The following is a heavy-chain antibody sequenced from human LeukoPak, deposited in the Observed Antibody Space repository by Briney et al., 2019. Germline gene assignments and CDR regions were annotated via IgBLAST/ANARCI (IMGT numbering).Heavy chain of an antibody. CDR1: GFTFNNYG. CDR2: IRYDGSNK. Sequence: PGGCLRLSCAASGFTFNNYGMHWVRQAPGKGLEWVTFIRYDGSNKYYVDSVKGRFTISRDNSKNTMYLQMNSLRTEDTAVYYCAKARSGPNDAFDIWGQGTMVTVSS. J-gene: IGHJ3*02. V-gene: IGHV3-30*02. CDR3: AKARSGPNDAFDI. D-gene: IGHD5-12*01.